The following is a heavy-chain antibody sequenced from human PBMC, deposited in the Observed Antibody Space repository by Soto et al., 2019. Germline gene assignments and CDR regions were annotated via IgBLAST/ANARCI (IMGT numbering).Heavy chain of an antibody. V-gene: IGHV1-69*13. CDR2: ILPIFGTP. D-gene: IGHD5-18*01. CDR1: GGTFSNSA. Sequence: SVKVSCKASGGTFSNSAIIWVRQAPGQGLEWMGGILPIFGTPNYAQKFQGRLTISADGFSSTAYMELNILRSEDTAVYYCATPAEALDTELIKVLAHWGPG. J-gene: IGHJ1*01. CDR3: ATPAEALDTELIKVLAH.